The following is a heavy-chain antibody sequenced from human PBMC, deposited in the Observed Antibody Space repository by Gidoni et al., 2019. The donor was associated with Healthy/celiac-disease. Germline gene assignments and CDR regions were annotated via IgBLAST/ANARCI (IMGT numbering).Heavy chain of an antibody. Sequence: EVQLVESGGGLVQPGGSLRRSCAAYGFTVSSNSMRRVRQAPGKGLELFSVIYSGGSTYSADSVKGRFTISRDNSKNTLYLQMNSLRAEDTAVYYCASRRGRGSQDYWGQGTLVTVSS. CDR2: IYSGGST. V-gene: IGHV3-66*01. D-gene: IGHD5-12*01. CDR3: ASRRGRGSQDY. CDR1: GFTVSSNS. J-gene: IGHJ4*02.